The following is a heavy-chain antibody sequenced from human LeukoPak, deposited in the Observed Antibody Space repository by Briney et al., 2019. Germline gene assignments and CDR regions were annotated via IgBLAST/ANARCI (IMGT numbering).Heavy chain of an antibody. CDR3: ARDRITMVRGVPSRAFDI. J-gene: IGHJ3*02. CDR1: GYTFTGYY. CDR2: INPNSGGT. D-gene: IGHD3-10*01. Sequence: GASVKVSCKASGYTFTGYYMHWVRQVPGQGLEWMGRINPNSGGTNYAQKFQGRVTMTRDTSISTAYMELSRLRSDDTAVYYCARDRITMVRGVPSRAFDIWGQGTMVTVSS. V-gene: IGHV1-2*06.